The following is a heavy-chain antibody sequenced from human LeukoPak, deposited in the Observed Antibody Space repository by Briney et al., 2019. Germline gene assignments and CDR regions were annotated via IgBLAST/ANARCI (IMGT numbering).Heavy chain of an antibody. V-gene: IGHV4-34*01. J-gene: IGHJ4*02. CDR1: GGSFSGYY. Sequence: SETLSLTCAVYGGSFSGYYWSWIRQPPGKGLEWIGEINHSGSTNYNPSLKSRVTISVDTSKNQFSLKLSSVTAADTAVYYCARGLGYCSGGSCQGLFDHWGQGTLVTVSS. D-gene: IGHD2-15*01. CDR2: INHSGST. CDR3: ARGLGYCSGGSCQGLFDH.